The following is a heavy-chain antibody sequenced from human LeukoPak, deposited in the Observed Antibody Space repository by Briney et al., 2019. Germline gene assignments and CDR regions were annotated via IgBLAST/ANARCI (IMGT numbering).Heavy chain of an antibody. J-gene: IGHJ4*02. V-gene: IGHV3-23*01. D-gene: IGHD6-19*01. CDR2: ISGSGGST. CDR3: AGDYSTGWYQFGY. Sequence: GSLRLSCTASGFTFSNFGMNWVRQAPGKGLEWVSAISGSGGSTYYADSVKGRFTISRDNSKNTLYLQMSSLRAEDTAIYYCAGDYSTGWYQFGYWGQGTLVTVSS. CDR1: GFTFSNFG.